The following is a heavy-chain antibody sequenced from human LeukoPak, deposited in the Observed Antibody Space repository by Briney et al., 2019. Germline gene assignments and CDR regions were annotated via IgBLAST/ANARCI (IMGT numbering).Heavy chain of an antibody. CDR2: ISSSSSYI. J-gene: IGHJ4*02. V-gene: IGHV3-21*01. CDR3: ARDATAAGKNDY. D-gene: IGHD6-13*01. CDR1: GFTFSSYS. Sequence: GGSLRLSCAASGFTFSSYSMNWVRQAPGKGLEWVSSISSSSSYIYYADSVKGRFTISRDNAKNSLYLQMNSLRAEDTAVYYCARDATAAGKNDYWGQGTSVTVSS.